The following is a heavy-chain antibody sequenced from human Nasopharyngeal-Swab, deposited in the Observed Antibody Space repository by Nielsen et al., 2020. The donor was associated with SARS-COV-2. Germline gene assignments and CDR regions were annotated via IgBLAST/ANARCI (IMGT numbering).Heavy chain of an antibody. CDR3: ARESLHYYGSGSYYNVLDY. J-gene: IGHJ4*02. D-gene: IGHD3-10*01. Sequence: SETLSLTCTVSGGSISSYYWSWIRQPAGKGLEWIGRIYTSGSTNYNPSLKSRATMSVDTSKNQFSLKLSSVTAADTAVYYCARESLHYYGSGSYYNVLDYWGQGTLVTVSS. CDR1: GGSISSYY. CDR2: IYTSGST. V-gene: IGHV4-4*07.